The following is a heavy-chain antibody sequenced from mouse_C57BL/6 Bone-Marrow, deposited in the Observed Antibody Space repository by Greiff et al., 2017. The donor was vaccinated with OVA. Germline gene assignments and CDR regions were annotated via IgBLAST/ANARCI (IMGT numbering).Heavy chain of an antibody. CDR2: IDPSDSET. V-gene: IGHV1-52*01. Sequence: VQLQQPGAELVRPGSSVKLSCKASGYTFTSYWMHWVKQRPIQGLEWIGNIDPSDSETHYNQKFKDKATLTVDKSSSTAYMQLSSLTSEDSAVYYCARRTGNSGAMDYWGQGTSVTVSS. J-gene: IGHJ4*01. CDR3: ARRTGNSGAMDY. D-gene: IGHD2-1*01. CDR1: GYTFTSYW.